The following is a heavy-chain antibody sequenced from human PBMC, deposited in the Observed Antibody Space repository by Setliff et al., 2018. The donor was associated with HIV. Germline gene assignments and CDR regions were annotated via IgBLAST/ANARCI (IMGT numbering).Heavy chain of an antibody. V-gene: IGHV1-46*01. CDR2: INPSVGST. CDR1: GYTFTNYY. J-gene: IGHJ5*02. Sequence: ASVKVSCKASGYTFTNYYIHWVRQAPGQGLEWMGMINPSVGSTSHAQKFQGRVSLTRDTSLSTAYMELSSLTSDDTAIYYCARDMFEIWERSLAKGDEFDPWGRGSLVTVSS. CDR3: ARDMFEIWERSLAKGDEFDP. D-gene: IGHD3-10*02.